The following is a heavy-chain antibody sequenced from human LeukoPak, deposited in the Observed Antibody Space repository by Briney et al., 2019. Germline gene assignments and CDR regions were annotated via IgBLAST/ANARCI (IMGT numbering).Heavy chain of an antibody. V-gene: IGHV4-34*01. Sequence: SETPSLTCAVYGGSFSSYYWSWLRQPPGKGLEWIGEINHSGSTNYNPSLKSRVTISLDTSKNQLSLKLNSVTAADTAVYYCARGPRIEAPGTGWFDPWGQGTLVTVSS. D-gene: IGHD6-13*01. J-gene: IGHJ5*02. CDR3: ARGPRIEAPGTGWFDP. CDR1: GGSFSSYY. CDR2: INHSGST.